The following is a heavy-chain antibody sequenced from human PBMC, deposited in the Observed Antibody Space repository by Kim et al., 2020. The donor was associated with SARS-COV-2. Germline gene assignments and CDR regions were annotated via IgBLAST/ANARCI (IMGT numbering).Heavy chain of an antibody. J-gene: IGHJ6*02. CDR3: ARGGGSSGRTQDGMDV. V-gene: IGHV1-3*01. Sequence: KFRDRVTITRDTSASSAYMELSSLISEDTAVYYCARGGGSSGRTQDGMDVWGQGTTVTVSS. D-gene: IGHD3-10*01.